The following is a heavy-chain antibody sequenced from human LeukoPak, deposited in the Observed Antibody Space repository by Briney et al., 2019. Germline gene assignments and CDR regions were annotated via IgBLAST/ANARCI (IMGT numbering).Heavy chain of an antibody. CDR3: ARESRWLQLRDAFDI. V-gene: IGHV4-59*01. D-gene: IGHD5-24*01. J-gene: IGHJ3*02. CDR2: IYYSGST. Sequence: SETLSLTCTVSGGSISSYYWSWIRQPPGKGLEWIGYIYYSGSTNYNPSLKSRLTISVDTSKNQFSLKLSSVTAADTAVYYCARESRWLQLRDAFDIWGQGTMVTVSS. CDR1: GGSISSYY.